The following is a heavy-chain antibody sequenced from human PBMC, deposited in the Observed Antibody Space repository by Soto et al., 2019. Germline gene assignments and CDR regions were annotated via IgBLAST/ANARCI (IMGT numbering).Heavy chain of an antibody. D-gene: IGHD3-10*01. CDR3: AREFESGSVYGMEV. Sequence: GGSLRLSCVASGFNFNLYAIHWVRQAPGKGLEWVAVISFDGSNQYYADSVRGRFTISRDNSKNALYLQMNSLRAEDTAVYYCAREFESGSVYGMEVWGQGTTVTVSS. CDR2: ISFDGSNQ. V-gene: IGHV3-30-3*01. CDR1: GFNFNLYA. J-gene: IGHJ6*02.